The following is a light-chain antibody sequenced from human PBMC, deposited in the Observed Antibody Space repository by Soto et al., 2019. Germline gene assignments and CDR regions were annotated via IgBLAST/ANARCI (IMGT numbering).Light chain of an antibody. CDR1: QSISSW. CDR2: KAY. J-gene: IGKJ3*01. Sequence: DIQMTQSPSTLSASVGDRVTITCRASQSISSWLAWYQQRQGKAPKVLIYKAYSLESGVPSRFSGSGSGTEFTLTISRLQPDDFATYYCQQYSSSTLTFGPGTKVDI. V-gene: IGKV1-5*03. CDR3: QQYSSSTLT.